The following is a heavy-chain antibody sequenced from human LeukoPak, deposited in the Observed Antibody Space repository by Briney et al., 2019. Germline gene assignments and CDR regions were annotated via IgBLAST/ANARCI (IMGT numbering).Heavy chain of an antibody. CDR2: IYHSGST. J-gene: IGHJ4*02. D-gene: IGHD6-6*01. CDR3: ARDLIGAPGPYFDY. CDR1: GGSISSGGYS. Sequence: SETLSLTCAVSGGSISSGGYSWSWIRQPPGKGLEWIGYIYHSGSTYYNPSLKSRVTISVDRSKNQFSLKLSSVTAADTAVYYCARDLIGAPGPYFDYWGQGTLVTVSS. V-gene: IGHV4-30-2*01.